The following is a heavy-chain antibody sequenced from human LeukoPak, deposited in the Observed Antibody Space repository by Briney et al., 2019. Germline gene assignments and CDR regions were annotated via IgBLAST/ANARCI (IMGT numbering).Heavy chain of an antibody. J-gene: IGHJ6*02. CDR3: AKVEVTMVRGVILGPMDV. CDR2: ISGSGGST. V-gene: IGHV3-23*01. CDR1: GFTFSSYA. Sequence: GGSLRLSCAASGFTFSSYAMSWVRQAPGKGLEWVSAISGSGGSTYYADPVKGRFTISRDNSKNTLYLQMNSLRAEDTAVYYCAKVEVTMVRGVILGPMDVWGQGTTVTVSS. D-gene: IGHD3-10*01.